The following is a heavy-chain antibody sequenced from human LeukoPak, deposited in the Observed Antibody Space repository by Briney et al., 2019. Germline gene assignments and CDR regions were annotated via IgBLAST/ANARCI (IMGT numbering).Heavy chain of an antibody. CDR1: GGSISSGGYY. Sequence: PSQTLSLTCTVSGGSISSGGYYWSWIRQHPGKGLEWIGYIFYSGSAYYNPSLKSRVTISIDTSKNQFSLNLSSVTAADTAVYYCARTGGFGGVSNYWGQGTLVTVSS. J-gene: IGHJ4*02. V-gene: IGHV4-31*03. CDR2: IFYSGSA. D-gene: IGHD3-16*01. CDR3: ARTGGFGGVSNY.